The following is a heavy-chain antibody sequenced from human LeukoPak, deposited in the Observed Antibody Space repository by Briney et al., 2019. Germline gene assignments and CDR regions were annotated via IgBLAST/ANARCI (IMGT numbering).Heavy chain of an antibody. V-gene: IGHV4-59*01. J-gene: IGHJ5*02. CDR2: IYYSGST. D-gene: IGHD4-17*01. Sequence: SETLSLTCTVSGDSITNYYWNWIRQPPGKGLEWIGYIYYSGSTNYNPSLKSRVTISVDTSKNQFSLKLSSVTAADTAVYYCARSAYGDYVSDWFDPWGQGTLVTVSS. CDR1: GDSITNYY. CDR3: ARSAYGDYVSDWFDP.